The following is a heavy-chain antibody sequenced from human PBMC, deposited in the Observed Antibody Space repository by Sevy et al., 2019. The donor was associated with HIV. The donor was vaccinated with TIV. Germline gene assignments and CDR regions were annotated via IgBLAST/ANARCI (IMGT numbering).Heavy chain of an antibody. CDR1: GYTFTSYD. J-gene: IGHJ4*02. V-gene: IGHV1-8*01. CDR3: ARDTYYYDSSGYFIFDS. D-gene: IGHD3-22*01. Sequence: ASVKVSCKASGYTFTSYDINWVRQATGQGLEWMGWMNPNRGNTGYAQKFQGRVTMTRNTSISTAYMELSSLRSEDTAVYYCARDTYYYDSSGYFIFDSWAQGTLVTVSS. CDR2: MNPNRGNT.